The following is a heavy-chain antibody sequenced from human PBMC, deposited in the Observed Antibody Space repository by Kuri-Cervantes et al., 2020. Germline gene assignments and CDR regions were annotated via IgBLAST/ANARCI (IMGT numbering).Heavy chain of an antibody. V-gene: IGHV1-2*02. J-gene: IGHJ5*02. CDR2: IHPNSGGT. D-gene: IGHD6-13*01. CDR3: ARDRGIAAAGGWFDP. CDR1: GYTFTGYY. Sequence: ASVKVSCKASGYTFTGYYMHWVRQVPGQGLEWMGWIHPNSGGTNYAQMFQGRVTMTRDMSFSTAYMELSSLRSEDTAVYYCARDRGIAAAGGWFDPWGQGTLVTVSS.